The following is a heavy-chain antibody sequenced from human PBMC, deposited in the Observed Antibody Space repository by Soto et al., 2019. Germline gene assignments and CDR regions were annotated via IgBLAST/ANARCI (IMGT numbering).Heavy chain of an antibody. V-gene: IGHV3-7*01. Sequence: GGSLRLSCAASGFTFSSYWMSWVRQAPGKGLEWVANIKQDGSEKYYVDSVKGRFTIPRDNAKNSLYLQMNSLRAEDTAVYYCARDIGDFWSGEFDYWGQGPWSPSPQ. D-gene: IGHD3-3*01. CDR3: ARDIGDFWSGEFDY. CDR2: IKQDGSEK. J-gene: IGHJ4*02. CDR1: GFTFSSYW.